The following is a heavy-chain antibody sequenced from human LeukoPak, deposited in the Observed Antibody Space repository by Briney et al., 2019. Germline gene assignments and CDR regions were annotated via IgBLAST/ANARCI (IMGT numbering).Heavy chain of an antibody. V-gene: IGHV3-21*01. D-gene: IGHD2-2*01. CDR2: ISSSRSYI. CDR1: GFTFSSYW. CDR3: ARDHCSSTSCFPSGTNYFDS. J-gene: IGHJ4*02. Sequence: GGSLRLSCAASGFTFSSYWMNWVRQAPGKGLEWVSSISSSRSYIYNADSVKGRFTISRDNAKNSLYLQMNSLRAEDTAVYYCARDHCSSTSCFPSGTNYFDSWGQGTPVTVSS.